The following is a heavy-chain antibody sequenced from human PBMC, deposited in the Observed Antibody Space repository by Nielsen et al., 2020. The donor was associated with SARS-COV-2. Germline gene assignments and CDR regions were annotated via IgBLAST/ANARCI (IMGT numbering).Heavy chain of an antibody. CDR1: GYTFTSYG. CDR3: ARDHSSSWYDDYYYGMDV. J-gene: IGHJ6*02. Sequence: ASVKVSCKASGYTFTSYGSSWVRQAPGQGLEWMGWISAYNGNTNYAQKLQGRVTMTTDTSTSTAYMELRSLRSDDTAVYYCARDHSSSWYDDYYYGMDVWGQGTTVTVSS. V-gene: IGHV1-18*01. D-gene: IGHD6-13*01. CDR2: ISAYNGNT.